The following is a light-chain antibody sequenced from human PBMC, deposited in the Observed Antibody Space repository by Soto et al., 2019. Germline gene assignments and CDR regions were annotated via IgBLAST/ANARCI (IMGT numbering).Light chain of an antibody. V-gene: IGLV1-51*01. CDR1: SSNIGNNY. CDR2: DNN. CDR3: GTWDSSLSAGVV. Sequence: QSVLTQPPSVSAAPGQKVTISCSGSSSNIGNNYVSWYQQVPGTAPKLLIYDNNKRPSGIPDRFSGSKSGTSATLGITGLQTGDEADYYCGTWDSSLSAGVVFGGGTQLTVL. J-gene: IGLJ2*01.